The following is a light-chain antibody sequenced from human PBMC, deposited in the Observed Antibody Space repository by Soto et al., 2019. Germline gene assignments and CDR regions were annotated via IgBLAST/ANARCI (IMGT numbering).Light chain of an antibody. J-gene: IGKJ3*01. CDR1: ESVSTSY. CDR2: GAS. Sequence: PGERATLSCRASESVSTSYLAWYQQKPGQAPRILIYGASGRATGIPDRFSVSASGTDFTLTISRLEPEDFAGYYCQHYGTSALFGPGTKVDIK. CDR3: QHYGTSAL. V-gene: IGKV3-20*01.